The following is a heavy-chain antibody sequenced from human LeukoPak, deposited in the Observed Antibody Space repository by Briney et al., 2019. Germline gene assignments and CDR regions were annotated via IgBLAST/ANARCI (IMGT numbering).Heavy chain of an antibody. J-gene: IGHJ3*02. CDR2: INPNSGGT. V-gene: IGHV1-2*02. CDR3: ARAAAGNDAFDI. CDR1: GYTFTGYY. D-gene: IGHD6-13*01. Sequence: ASVKVSCKASGYTFTGYYMHWVRQAPGQGLEWMGWINPNSGGTNYAQKFQGRVTMTRDTSISTAYMELGRLRSDDTAVYYCARAAAGNDAFDIWGQGTMVTVSS.